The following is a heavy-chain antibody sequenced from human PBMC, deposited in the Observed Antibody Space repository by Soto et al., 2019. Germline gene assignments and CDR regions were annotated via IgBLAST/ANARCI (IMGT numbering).Heavy chain of an antibody. CDR3: ARGIMGMGYYFDY. D-gene: IGHD7-27*01. J-gene: IGHJ4*02. Sequence: GGSLRLSCAASGFTFSSCAMHWVRQAPGKGLEYVSAISSNGGSTYYANSVKGRFTISRDNSKNTLYLQMGSLRAEDMAVYYCARGIMGMGYYFDYCGQGTLVTVSS. CDR2: ISSNGGST. CDR1: GFTFSSCA. V-gene: IGHV3-64*01.